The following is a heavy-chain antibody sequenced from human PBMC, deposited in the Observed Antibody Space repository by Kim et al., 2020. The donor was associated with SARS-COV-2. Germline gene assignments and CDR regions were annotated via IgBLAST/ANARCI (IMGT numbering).Heavy chain of an antibody. CDR1: GVPITNSSYF. D-gene: IGHD3-3*01. V-gene: IGHV4-39*01. CDR2: VFHSGTT. J-gene: IGHJ5*01. CDR3: ARLTPTKFFFDW. Sequence: SETLSLTCTVSGVPITNSSYFWGWIRQPPGKGLEWIGTVFHSGTTYYNPSLKSRVTLSVDTSSNQFSLMVPSVTAADTAVYYCARLTPTKFFFDW.